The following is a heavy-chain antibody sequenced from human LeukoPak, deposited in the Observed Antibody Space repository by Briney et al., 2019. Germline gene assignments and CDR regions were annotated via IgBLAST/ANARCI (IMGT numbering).Heavy chain of an antibody. J-gene: IGHJ6*03. CDR2: ISWDGGST. CDR1: GFTFDDYT. CDR3: ARALRVRGVYYYYYYMDV. D-gene: IGHD3-10*01. Sequence: GGSLRLSCAVSGFTFDDYTMLCVRHAPGRGLEWVCLISWDGGSTYYADPVKGRFTISRDNSKNSLYLQMNSLRTEDPALYYCARALRVRGVYYYYYYMDVWGKGTTVTISS. V-gene: IGHV3-43*01.